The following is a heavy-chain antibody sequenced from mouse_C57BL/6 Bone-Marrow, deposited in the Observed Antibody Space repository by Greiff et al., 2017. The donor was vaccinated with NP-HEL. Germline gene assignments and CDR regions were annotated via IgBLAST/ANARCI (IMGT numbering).Heavy chain of an antibody. CDR3: ARSRQLRLRGAMDY. V-gene: IGHV1-72*01. CDR2: IDPNSGGT. D-gene: IGHD3-2*02. Sequence: VQLQQSGAELVKPGASVKLSCKASGYTFTSYWMHWVKQRPGRGLEWIGRIDPNSGGTKYNEKFKSKATLTVDKPSSTAYMQLSSLTSEDSAVYYCARSRQLRLRGAMDYWGQGTSVTVSS. J-gene: IGHJ4*01. CDR1: GYTFTSYW.